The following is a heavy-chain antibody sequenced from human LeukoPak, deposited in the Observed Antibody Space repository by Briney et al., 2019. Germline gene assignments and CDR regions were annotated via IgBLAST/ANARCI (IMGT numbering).Heavy chain of an antibody. D-gene: IGHD6-6*01. CDR3: CSSSPARLRAFDI. J-gene: IGHJ3*02. Sequence: GGSLRLSCAASGFTFSSYGMHWVRQAPGKGLEWVAVISYDGSNKYYADSVKGRFTISRDNSKNTLYLQMNSLRAEDTAVYYCCSSSPARLRAFDIWGQGTMVTVSS. CDR2: ISYDGSNK. CDR1: GFTFSSYG. V-gene: IGHV3-30*03.